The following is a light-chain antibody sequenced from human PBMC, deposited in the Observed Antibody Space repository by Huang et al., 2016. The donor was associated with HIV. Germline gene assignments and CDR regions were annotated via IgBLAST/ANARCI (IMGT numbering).Light chain of an antibody. CDR2: AAS. V-gene: IGKV1-9*01. CDR3: QQLINYPVT. CDR1: QGISSY. J-gene: IGKJ4*01. Sequence: IQLTQSPSSLSASVGDRVTITCRASQGISSYLAWYQQQPGKAPKLLIDAASTLESGVPSRFSGSGSGTDFTLTISSLRPEDFATYYCQQLINYPVTFGGGTKVEIK.